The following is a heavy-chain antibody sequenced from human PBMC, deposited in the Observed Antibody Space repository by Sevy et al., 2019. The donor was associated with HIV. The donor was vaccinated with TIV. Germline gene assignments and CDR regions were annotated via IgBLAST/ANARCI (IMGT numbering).Heavy chain of an antibody. J-gene: IGHJ6*03. CDR1: GFTFSSYG. CDR2: IRYDGSNK. D-gene: IGHD5-18*01. Sequence: GSLRLSCAASGFTFSSYGMHWVRQAPGKGLEWVAFIRYDGSNKYYADSVKGRFTISRDNSKNTLYLQMNSLRAEDTAVYYCAKDAAMVSYGYYYYYYMDVWGKGTTVTVSS. CDR3: AKDAAMVSYGYYYYYYMDV. V-gene: IGHV3-30*02.